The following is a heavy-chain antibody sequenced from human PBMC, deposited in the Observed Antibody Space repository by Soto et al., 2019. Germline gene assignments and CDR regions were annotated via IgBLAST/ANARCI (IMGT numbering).Heavy chain of an antibody. CDR3: AKKRLRDYYYYGMDV. Sequence: GGSLRLSCAVSGFTFDDNAMHWVRQAPEKGLEWVSGINWKSDIGYADSVKGRFTISRDNAENSLYLQMNSLRAEDTAVYYCAKKRLRDYYYYGMDVWGQGTTVTVSS. CDR1: GFTFDDNA. CDR2: INWKSDI. V-gene: IGHV3-9*01. J-gene: IGHJ6*02. D-gene: IGHD6-25*01.